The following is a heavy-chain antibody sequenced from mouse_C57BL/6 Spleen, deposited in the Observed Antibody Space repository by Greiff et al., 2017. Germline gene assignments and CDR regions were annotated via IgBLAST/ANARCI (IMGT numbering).Heavy chain of an antibody. V-gene: IGHV1-15*01. CDR3: ARREMTTVVATEGWFAY. J-gene: IGHJ3*01. D-gene: IGHD1-1*01. Sequence: VQLKQSGAELVRPGASVTLSCKASGYTFTDYEMHWVKQTPVHGLEWIGAIDPETGGTAYNQKFKGKAILTADKSSSTAYMQLRSLTAEDSAVYYCARREMTTVVATEGWFAYWGQGTLVTVSA. CDR2: IDPETGGT. CDR1: GYTFTDYE.